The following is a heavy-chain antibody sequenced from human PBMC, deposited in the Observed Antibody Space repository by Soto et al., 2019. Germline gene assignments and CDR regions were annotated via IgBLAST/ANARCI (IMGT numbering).Heavy chain of an antibody. J-gene: IGHJ6*02. V-gene: IGHV1-69*01. D-gene: IGHD5-18*01. CDR3: ATGGHNDGYNFYHGMDV. CDR1: GGIFTNNA. Sequence: QVQVVQSVAEVKKPGSSVKVSCKVSGGIFTNNAISWVRQAPGQGLECLGGVIPLFDTAYYAQIFRGRLKISADGATTTAYMELSGLTSADTAVYFCATGGHNDGYNFYHGMDVLGQGTTVTVS. CDR2: VIPLFDTA.